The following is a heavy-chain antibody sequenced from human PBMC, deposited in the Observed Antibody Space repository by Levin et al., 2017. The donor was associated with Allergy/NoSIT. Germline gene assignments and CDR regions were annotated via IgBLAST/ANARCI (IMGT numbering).Heavy chain of an antibody. CDR3: AREMAETAAYTFDV. D-gene: IGHD3-16*01. CDR1: GFSFTSFA. V-gene: IGHV1-18*01. J-gene: IGHJ3*01. Sequence: ASVKVSCKASGFSFTSFAFTWVRQAPGQGLEWMGWISPYTGDTKFAQKLQDRVSMTTDTPTSTVYMELRNLTSDDPAVYYCAREMAETAAYTFDVWGQGTMVIVSS. CDR2: ISPYTGDT.